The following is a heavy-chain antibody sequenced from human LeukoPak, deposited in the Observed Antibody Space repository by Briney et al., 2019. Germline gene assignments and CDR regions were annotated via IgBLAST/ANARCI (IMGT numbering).Heavy chain of an antibody. V-gene: IGHV3-7*03. Sequence: GGSMRLSSVAYGFAFSSYWMSWVRQAPGKGLEWVANINQDGREKYYVDSVKGRFTISRDNAKNLLYLQMSNLRAEDTAVYFCARGGGLDVWGQGATVTVSS. D-gene: IGHD3-16*01. CDR2: INQDGREK. J-gene: IGHJ6*02. CDR1: GFAFSSYW. CDR3: ARGGGLDV.